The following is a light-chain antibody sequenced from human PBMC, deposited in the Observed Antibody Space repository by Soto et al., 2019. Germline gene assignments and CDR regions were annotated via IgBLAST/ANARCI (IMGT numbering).Light chain of an antibody. J-gene: IGKJ1*01. V-gene: IGKV3-15*01. CDR3: QQYNNGPQT. Sequence: EIVMTQSPATLSVSPGERATLSCRASQSVSSKLAWFQHKPGQAPRLLIHGASTRATGIPARFSGSGSGTEFTLTISSLQSEDFAVYYCQQYNNGPQTFGQGTKVEIK. CDR2: GAS. CDR1: QSVSSK.